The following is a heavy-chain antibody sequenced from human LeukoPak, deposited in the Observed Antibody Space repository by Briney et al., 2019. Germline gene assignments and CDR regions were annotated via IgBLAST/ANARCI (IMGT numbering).Heavy chain of an antibody. CDR1: GFTFSSYW. Sequence: GGSLRLSCAASGFTFSSYWMHWVRQAPGKALVWVPRINSDGSSTSYADSVKGRFTISRDNAKNTLYLQMNSLRAEDTAVYYCARRIAVAGNFDYWGQGTLATVSS. D-gene: IGHD6-19*01. V-gene: IGHV3-74*01. J-gene: IGHJ4*02. CDR3: ARRIAVAGNFDY. CDR2: INSDGSST.